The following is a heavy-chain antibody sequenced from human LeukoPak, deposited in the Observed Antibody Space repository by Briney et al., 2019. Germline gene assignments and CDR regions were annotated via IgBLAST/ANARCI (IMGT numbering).Heavy chain of an antibody. Sequence: GGSLRLSCAASGFTFNDYTMYWVRQAPGQGLEWVSSITGDCNYIFYADSVKGRFTISRDNAQNSLFLELNSLRGEDTAVYYCARERNFYYFDYWGQGALVTISS. CDR1: GFTFNDYT. CDR2: ITGDCNYI. V-gene: IGHV3-21*01. J-gene: IGHJ4*02. CDR3: ARERNFYYFDY. D-gene: IGHD3-3*01.